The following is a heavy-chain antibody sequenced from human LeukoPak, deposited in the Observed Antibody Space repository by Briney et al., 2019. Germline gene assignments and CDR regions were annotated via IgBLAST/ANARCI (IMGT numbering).Heavy chain of an antibody. CDR3: AKVLVLVSANRYYFDY. D-gene: IGHD2-15*01. Sequence: GGSLRLSCAASGLTFSGSAMSWVRQAPGKGLEWVSLISGSGNSTYYADSVKGRFTISRDNSNNMLYLQMNSLRAEDTAIYYCAKVLVLVSANRYYFDYWGQETLVTVSS. CDR1: GLTFSGSA. CDR2: ISGSGNST. V-gene: IGHV3-23*01. J-gene: IGHJ4*02.